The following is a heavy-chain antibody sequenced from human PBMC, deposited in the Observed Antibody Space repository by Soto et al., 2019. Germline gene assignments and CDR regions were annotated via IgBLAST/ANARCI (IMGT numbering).Heavy chain of an antibody. D-gene: IGHD3-10*01. J-gene: IGHJ4*02. CDR3: AKDSATMVRGVNIPGY. CDR2: ISYDGSNK. Sequence: GGSLRLSCAASGFTFSSYGMHWVRQAPGKGLEWGAVISYDGSNKYYADSVKGRFTISRDNSKNTLYLQMNSLRAEDTALYYCAKDSATMVRGVNIPGYWGQGTLVTVSS. CDR1: GFTFSSYG. V-gene: IGHV3-30*18.